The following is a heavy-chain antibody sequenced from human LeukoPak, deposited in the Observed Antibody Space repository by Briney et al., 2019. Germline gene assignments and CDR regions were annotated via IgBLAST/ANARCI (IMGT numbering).Heavy chain of an antibody. J-gene: IGHJ4*02. D-gene: IGHD3/OR15-3a*01. V-gene: IGHV3-48*01. CDR1: GFTFSSYD. Sequence: QPGGSLRLSCAASGFTFSSYDMNWVRQAPGKGLEWVSYISSSGSTIYYADSVKGRFTLSRDISKNTLYLQMNSLRAEDTAVYYCAKVSWTRNWDDCWGQGTLVTVSS. CDR3: AKVSWTRNWDDC. CDR2: ISSSGSTI.